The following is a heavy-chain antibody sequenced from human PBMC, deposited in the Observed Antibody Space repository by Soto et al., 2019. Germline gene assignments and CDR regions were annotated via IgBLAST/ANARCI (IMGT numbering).Heavy chain of an antibody. D-gene: IGHD6-13*01. J-gene: IGHJ2*01. CDR1: GFTVSSNY. Sequence: GGSLRLSCAASGFTVSSNYMSWVRQAPGKGLEWVSVIYSGGSTYYADSVKGRFTISRDNSKNTLYLQMNSLRAEDTAVYYCARVAIAAAPYWYFDLWGRGTLVTVSS. V-gene: IGHV3-53*01. CDR2: IYSGGST. CDR3: ARVAIAAAPYWYFDL.